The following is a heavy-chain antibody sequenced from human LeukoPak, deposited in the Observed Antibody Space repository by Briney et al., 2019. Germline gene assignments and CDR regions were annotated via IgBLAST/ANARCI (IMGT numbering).Heavy chain of an antibody. CDR2: ISYDGSNK. J-gene: IGHJ4*02. CDR1: GFTFSVYG. CDR3: AKAQRGLNWNDRNDY. Sequence: GRSLRLSCAASGFTFSVYGMHWVRQAPGKGLEWVAVISYDGSNKYYADSVKGRFTISRDNSKNTLYLDMINLSAEDTALYFCAKAQRGLNWNDRNDYWGQGTLVTVSA. V-gene: IGHV3-30*18. D-gene: IGHD1-20*01.